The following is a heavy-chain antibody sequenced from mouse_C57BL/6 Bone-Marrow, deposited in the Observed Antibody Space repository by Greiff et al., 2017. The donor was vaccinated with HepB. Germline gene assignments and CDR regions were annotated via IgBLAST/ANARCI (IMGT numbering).Heavy chain of an antibody. D-gene: IGHD2-3*01. CDR1: GFNITDDY. CDR3: AAAGGYYGGFAD. Sequence: VQLQQSGAELVRPGASVKLSCTASGFNITDDYMHWVKQRPEQGLEWIGWIDPENGDTEYASKFKGKATITADTSSNTAYLQLSSLTSEDTAVNSGAAAGGYYGGFADRGRGNVVTVSA. J-gene: IGHJ3*01. CDR2: IDPENGDT. V-gene: IGHV14-4*01.